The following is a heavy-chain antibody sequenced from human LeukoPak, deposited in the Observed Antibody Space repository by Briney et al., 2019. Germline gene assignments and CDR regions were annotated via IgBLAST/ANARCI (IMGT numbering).Heavy chain of an antibody. V-gene: IGHV3-30*18. CDR3: AKDQLGDSSSSLQH. Sequence: GGSLRLSCAASGFTFSSYGMHWVRQAPGKGLEWVAVISYDGSNKYYADSVKGRFTISRDNSKNTLYLQMNSLRAEDTAVYYCAKDQLGDSSSSLQHWGQGTLVTVSS. CDR2: ISYDGSNK. D-gene: IGHD3-16*01. J-gene: IGHJ1*01. CDR1: GFTFSSYG.